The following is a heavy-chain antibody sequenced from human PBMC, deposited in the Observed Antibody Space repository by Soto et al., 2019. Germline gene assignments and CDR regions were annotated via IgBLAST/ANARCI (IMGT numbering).Heavy chain of an antibody. CDR1: GFTFSSFA. Sequence: GGPLRLSCVASGFTFSSFAMSWVRQAPGKGLEWVSTLSGSGGDTYYADSVKGRFTISRDKSKNTLYLQMDRLRVEDTAVYYCAKRGGYDYVWKSYRPDYWGQGTLVTVSS. V-gene: IGHV3-23*01. CDR3: AKRGGYDYVWKSYRPDY. J-gene: IGHJ4*02. CDR2: LSGSGGDT. D-gene: IGHD3-16*02.